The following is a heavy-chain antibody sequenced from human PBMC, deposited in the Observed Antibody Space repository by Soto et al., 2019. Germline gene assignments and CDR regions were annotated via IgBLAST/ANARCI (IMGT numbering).Heavy chain of an antibody. Sequence: GGSLRLSCAASGFTFSSYAMHWVRQAPGKGLEWVAVISYDGSNKYYADSVKGRFTISRDNSKNTLYLQMNSLRAEDTAVYYCARDREGGWGDIVVVVAAAGDYFDYWGQGTLVTVSS. CDR2: ISYDGSNK. CDR3: ARDREGGWGDIVVVVAAAGDYFDY. V-gene: IGHV3-30-3*01. J-gene: IGHJ4*02. CDR1: GFTFSSYA. D-gene: IGHD2-15*01.